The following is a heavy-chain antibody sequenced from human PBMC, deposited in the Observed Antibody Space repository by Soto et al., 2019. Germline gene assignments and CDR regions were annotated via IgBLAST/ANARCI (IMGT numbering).Heavy chain of an antibody. CDR1: GYTLTGYF. D-gene: IGHD3-10*01. V-gene: IGHV1-2*02. J-gene: IGHJ5*02. Sequence: ASVKRSCKASGYTLTGYFMHWVRQAPGQGLEWMGWINPYSGGADYAQSFQGRVTMTRDTSISTVYMELSRLRFDDTAVYYCARVIRGAYYNSPLDTWGQGTVVTVSS. CDR2: INPYSGGA. CDR3: ARVIRGAYYNSPLDT.